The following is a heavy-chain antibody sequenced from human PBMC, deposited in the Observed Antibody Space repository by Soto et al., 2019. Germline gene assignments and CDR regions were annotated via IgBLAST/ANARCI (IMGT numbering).Heavy chain of an antibody. J-gene: IGHJ5*02. Sequence: SETLSLTCAVCGGSFSGYYWSWIRQPPGKGVEWIGEINHSGSTNYNPSLKSRVTISVDTSKDQFSLKLSSVTAADTAVYYCASRSAVKAQSIAARRTRRTGYWFDPWGQGTLLTVSS. D-gene: IGHD6-6*01. V-gene: IGHV4-34*01. CDR3: ASRSAVKAQSIAARRTRRTGYWFDP. CDR2: INHSGST. CDR1: GGSFSGYY.